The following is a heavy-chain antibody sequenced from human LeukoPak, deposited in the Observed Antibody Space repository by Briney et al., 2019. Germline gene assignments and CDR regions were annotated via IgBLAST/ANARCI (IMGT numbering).Heavy chain of an antibody. Sequence: PGRSLRLSCAASGYSFSSYGMHWARQAPGKGLEEVAVISYDGSNKYYALSVKGRFTISRDNSKNTLYLQMSSLRAEDTAVYYCAKDLEATTRGFDYWGQGSRVTVSS. CDR3: AKDLEATTRGFDY. J-gene: IGHJ4*02. D-gene: IGHD5-12*01. CDR1: GYSFSSYG. V-gene: IGHV3-30*18. CDR2: ISYDGSNK.